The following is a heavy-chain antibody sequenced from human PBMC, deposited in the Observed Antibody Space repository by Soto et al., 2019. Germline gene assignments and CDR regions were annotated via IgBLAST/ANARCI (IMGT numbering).Heavy chain of an antibody. CDR3: AKGYDFWSGYQYYFDY. D-gene: IGHD3-3*01. J-gene: IGHJ4*02. CDR1: GFTFSSYG. V-gene: IGHV3-23*01. CDR2: ISGSGGST. Sequence: GGSLRLSCAASGFTFSSYGMHWVRQAPGKGLEWVAVISGSGGSTHYADSVKGRFTISRDNSKNTLYLQMNSLRAEDTAVYYCAKGYDFWSGYQYYFDYWGQGTLVTVSS.